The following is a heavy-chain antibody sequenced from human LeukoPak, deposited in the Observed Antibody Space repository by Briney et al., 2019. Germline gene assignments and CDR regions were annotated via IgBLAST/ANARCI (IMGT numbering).Heavy chain of an antibody. CDR1: CDSVNSFC. CDR2: RCYTGST. CDR3: ARITASDYFDS. J-gene: IGHJ4*02. D-gene: IGHD3-16*01. V-gene: IGHV4-59*02. Sequence: SETLSLTCTVACDSVNSFCWSWIRQPPGKGLEWIGHRCYTGSTDINFSMRSRVTMSSDTSKNQFSLQLTSVTTADKAVYYCARITASDYFDSWGQGTLVTVSS.